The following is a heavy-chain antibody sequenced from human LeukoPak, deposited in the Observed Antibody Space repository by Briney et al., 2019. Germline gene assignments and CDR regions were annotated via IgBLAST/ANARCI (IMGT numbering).Heavy chain of an antibody. D-gene: IGHD4-11*01. Sequence: PGGSLRLSCAASGFSFSSYWMHWVRQAPGKGLVWVSRISSDGSIINYADSVKGRFTISRDNAKNTLYLQMNSLRAEDTAVYYCARDEYSNYASFDYWGQGTLVTVSS. J-gene: IGHJ4*02. CDR2: ISSDGSII. CDR3: ARDEYSNYASFDY. CDR1: GFSFSSYW. V-gene: IGHV3-74*01.